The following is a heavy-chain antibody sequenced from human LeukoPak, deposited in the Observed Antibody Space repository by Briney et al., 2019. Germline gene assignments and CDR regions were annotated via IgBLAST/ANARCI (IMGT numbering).Heavy chain of an antibody. Sequence: GGSLRLSCAASGFTFSSYAMSWVRQAPGKGLEWVSAISGSGGSTCYADSVKGRFTISRDNSKNTLYLQMNSLRAEDTAVYYCAKDLNVLLYGMDVWGQGTTVTVSS. CDR1: GFTFSSYA. CDR3: AKDLNVLLYGMDV. J-gene: IGHJ6*02. D-gene: IGHD3-10*01. V-gene: IGHV3-23*01. CDR2: ISGSGGST.